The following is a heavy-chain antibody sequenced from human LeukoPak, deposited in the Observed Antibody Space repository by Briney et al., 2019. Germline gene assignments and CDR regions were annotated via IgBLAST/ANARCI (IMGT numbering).Heavy chain of an antibody. Sequence: PGESLRLSCAASGFTFSSYSMNWVRQAPGKGLEWVSSISSSSSYIYYADSVKGRFTISRDNAKNSLHLQMNSLRAEDTAFYYCARDDCGSTSCYPDFDYWGQGTLVTVSS. CDR1: GFTFSSYS. V-gene: IGHV3-21*04. D-gene: IGHD2-2*01. CDR3: ARDDCGSTSCYPDFDY. CDR2: ISSSSSYI. J-gene: IGHJ4*02.